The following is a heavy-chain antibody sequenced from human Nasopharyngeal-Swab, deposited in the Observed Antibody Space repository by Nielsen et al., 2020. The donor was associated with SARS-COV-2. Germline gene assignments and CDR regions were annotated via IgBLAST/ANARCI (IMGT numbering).Heavy chain of an antibody. CDR3: AKSSQYSSGWYGIGFDY. J-gene: IGHJ4*02. CDR2: ISGSGGST. CDR1: GFTFSSYA. D-gene: IGHD6-19*01. V-gene: IGHV3-23*01. Sequence: GESLKISCAASGFTFSSYAMSLVRQAPGKGLEWVSAISGSGGSTYYADSVKGRFTISRDNYKNTLYLQMNSLRAEDTAVYYCAKSSQYSSGWYGIGFDYWGQGTLVTVSS.